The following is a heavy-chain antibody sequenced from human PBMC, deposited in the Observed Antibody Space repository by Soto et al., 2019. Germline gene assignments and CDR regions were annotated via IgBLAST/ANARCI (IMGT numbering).Heavy chain of an antibody. CDR2: INHSGST. J-gene: IGHJ6*02. V-gene: IGHV4-34*01. Sequence: SETLSLTCAVYGGSFSGYYWSWIRQPPGKGLEWIGEINHSGSTNYNPSLKSRVTISVDTSKNQFSLKLSSVTAADTAVYYCARVAGGVYARKILAYYYYYGMDVWGQGTTVTVSS. CDR1: GGSFSGYY. D-gene: IGHD2-8*01. CDR3: ARVAGGVYARKILAYYYYYGMDV.